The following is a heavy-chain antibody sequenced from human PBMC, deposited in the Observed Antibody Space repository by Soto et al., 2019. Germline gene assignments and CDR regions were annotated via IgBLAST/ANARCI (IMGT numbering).Heavy chain of an antibody. D-gene: IGHD2-15*01. Sequence: GGSLRLSCAASGFTFDDYAMHWVRQAPGKGLEWVSGISWNSDNIGYADSVKGRFTISKDNAKNSLYLQMNSLRAEDTALYYCAKDGKDCSGGKCRYYYYYMDVWGKGTTVTVSS. CDR1: GFTFDDYA. CDR2: ISWNSDNI. J-gene: IGHJ6*03. V-gene: IGHV3-9*01. CDR3: AKDGKDCSGGKCRYYYYYMDV.